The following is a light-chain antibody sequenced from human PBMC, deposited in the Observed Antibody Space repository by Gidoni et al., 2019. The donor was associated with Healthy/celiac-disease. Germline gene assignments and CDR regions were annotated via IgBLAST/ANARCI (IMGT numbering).Light chain of an antibody. CDR2: DVS. CDR3: SSYTSSSTLYV. V-gene: IGLV2-14*01. Sequence: QSALTQPASVSGSPGQSITISCTGTSRDVGGYNDVSWYQQPPVKAPKLMIYDVSNRPAGVSNRFSGSKSGNTASLTIAGLQAEDEADYYCSSYTSSSTLYVFGTGTKVTVL. CDR1: SRDVGGYND. J-gene: IGLJ1*01.